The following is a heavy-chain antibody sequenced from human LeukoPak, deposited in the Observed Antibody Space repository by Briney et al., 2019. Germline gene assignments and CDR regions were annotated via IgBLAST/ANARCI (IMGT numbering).Heavy chain of an antibody. Sequence: SETLSLTCAVYGGSFSGYYWTLIRQTPGKGLEWIGEISHTGGAGYNPSLESRVTISVDPSKKQFSLKVSSVTAADTAVYYCARGGVRGVIITKFDPWGQGTLVTVSS. CDR2: ISHTGGA. CDR3: ARGGVRGVIITKFDP. CDR1: GGSFSGYY. J-gene: IGHJ5*02. D-gene: IGHD3-10*01. V-gene: IGHV4-34*01.